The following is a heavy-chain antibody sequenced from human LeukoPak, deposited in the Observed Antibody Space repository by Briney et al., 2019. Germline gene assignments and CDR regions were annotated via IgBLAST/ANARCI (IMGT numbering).Heavy chain of an antibody. J-gene: IGHJ4*02. CDR1: GGSISSSTYY. D-gene: IGHD5-12*01. CDR2: LYYSGST. CDR3: ARQAISGYDPPPFDS. V-gene: IGHV4-39*01. Sequence: SETLSLTCTVSGGSISSSTYYWGWIRQPPGKGLEWIGNLYYSGSTYYNPSLKSRVTISVDTSKNQFSLKLSSVTAADTAVYYCARQAISGYDPPPFDSWGQGTLVTVSS.